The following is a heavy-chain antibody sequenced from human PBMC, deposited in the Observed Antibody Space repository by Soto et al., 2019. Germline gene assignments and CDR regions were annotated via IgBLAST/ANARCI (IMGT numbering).Heavy chain of an antibody. V-gene: IGHV3-66*01. CDR3: ARNPYCFTSGFYYIDY. D-gene: IGHD3-10*01. J-gene: IGHJ4*02. CDR2: IYASGTT. CDR1: EFSVSSNY. Sequence: EVQLVESGGGLVQPGESLRLSCAASEFSVSSNYMSWVRQAPGKGLEWVSVIYASGTTYYADSVRGRFTISRDSSKNTLYLQMNSLRAEDTAVYFCARNPYCFTSGFYYIDYWGQGTLVTVSS.